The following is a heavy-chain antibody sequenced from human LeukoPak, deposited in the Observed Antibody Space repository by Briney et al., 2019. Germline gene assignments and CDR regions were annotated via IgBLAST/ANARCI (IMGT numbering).Heavy chain of an antibody. D-gene: IGHD3-10*01. J-gene: IGHJ5*02. CDR2: INPNSGGT. Sequence: ASVKVSCKASGYTFTGYYMHWVRQAPGQGLEWMGWINPNSGGTNYARKFQGWVTTTRDTSISTAYMELSRLRSDDTAVYYCARAGVRFGEPFDPWGQGTLVTVSS. CDR1: GYTFTGYY. CDR3: ARAGVRFGEPFDP. V-gene: IGHV1-2*04.